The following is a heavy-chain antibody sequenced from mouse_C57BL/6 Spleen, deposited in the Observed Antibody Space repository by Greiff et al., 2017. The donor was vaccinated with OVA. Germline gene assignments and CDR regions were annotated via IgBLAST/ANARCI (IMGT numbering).Heavy chain of an antibody. CDR1: GYTFTDYY. D-gene: IGHD2-2*01. CDR3: ARGMGYYYAMDY. Sequence: EVQLQQSGPELVKPGASVKISCKASGYTFTDYYMNWVKQSHGKSLEWIGDINPNNGGTSYNQKFKGKATLTVDKSSSTAYMELRSLTSEDSAVYYCARGMGYYYAMDYWGQGTSVTVSS. CDR2: INPNNGGT. V-gene: IGHV1-26*01. J-gene: IGHJ4*01.